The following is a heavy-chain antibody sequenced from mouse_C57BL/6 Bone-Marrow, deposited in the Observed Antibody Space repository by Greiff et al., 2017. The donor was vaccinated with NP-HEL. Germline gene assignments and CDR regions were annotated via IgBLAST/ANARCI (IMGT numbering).Heavy chain of an antibody. D-gene: IGHD2-4*01. CDR3: TRDHTYYDYDGAIDY. CDR1: GFTFSSYA. V-gene: IGHV5-9-1*02. Sequence: EVKLEESGEGLVKPGGSLKLSCAASGFTFSSYAMSWVRQTPEKRLEWVAYISSGGDYIYYADTVKGRFTISRDNARNTLYLQMSSLKSEDTAMYYCTRDHTYYDYDGAIDYWGQGTSVTVSS. J-gene: IGHJ4*01. CDR2: ISSGGDYI.